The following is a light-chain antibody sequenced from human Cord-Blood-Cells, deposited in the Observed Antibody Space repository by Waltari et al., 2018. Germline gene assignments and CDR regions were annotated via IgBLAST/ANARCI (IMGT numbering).Light chain of an antibody. J-gene: IGKJ1*01. CDR2: AAS. V-gene: IGKV1-39*01. CDR1: QSISSS. CDR3: QQSYSTPPT. Sequence: DIQMTQSPSSLSASVGDRVTITCRASQSISSSLNWYQQKPGKAPKLLIYAASSLQSVVPSRFSGSVSGTDFTLTISSLQPEDFATYYCQQSYSTPPTFGQGTKVESK.